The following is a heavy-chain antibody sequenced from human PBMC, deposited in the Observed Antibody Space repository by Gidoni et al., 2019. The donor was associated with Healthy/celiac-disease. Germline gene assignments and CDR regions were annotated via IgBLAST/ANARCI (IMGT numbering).Heavy chain of an antibody. CDR2: ISGSGGST. V-gene: IGHV3-23*01. J-gene: IGHJ5*02. Sequence: EVQLLESGGGLVQPGGSLRLSCAASGFTFSSYAMSWVRQAPGKGLEWVSAISGSGGSTYYADSVKGRFTISRDNSKNTLYLQMNSLRAEDTAVYYCANPLGGYVVRGVIEEGWFDPWGQGTLVTVSS. CDR3: ANPLGGYVVRGVIEEGWFDP. CDR1: GFTFSSYA. D-gene: IGHD3-10*01.